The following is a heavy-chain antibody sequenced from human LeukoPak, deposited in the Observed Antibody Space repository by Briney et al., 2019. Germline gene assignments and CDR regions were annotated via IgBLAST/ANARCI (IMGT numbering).Heavy chain of an antibody. CDR2: ITGSGGST. J-gene: IGHJ4*02. D-gene: IGHD3-3*01. Sequence: GGTLRLSCAASGFTFSNYGLSWVRRAPGKGLEWVSGITGSGGSTYYADSVRGRFTISRDNSKNTLYPQMNSLRAEDTAIYYCARDERLLSFLKWGQGTLVTVSS. CDR3: ARDERLLSFLK. CDR1: GFTFSNYG. V-gene: IGHV3-23*01.